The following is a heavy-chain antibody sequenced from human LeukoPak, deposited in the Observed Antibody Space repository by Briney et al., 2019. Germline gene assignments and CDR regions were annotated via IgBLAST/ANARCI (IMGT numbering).Heavy chain of an antibody. CDR1: GYTFSSYY. V-gene: IGHV1-46*01. J-gene: IGHJ3*02. Sequence: GASVTVSCKASGYTFSSYYMHWVRQAPGQGLEWMGVINPRGGTTIYAQKFQGRVPVTRDTSTSTVYMELSSLRSEDTAVYYCARDLVVVTGLRTRGSFDIWGQGTMVTVSS. CDR3: ARDLVVVTGLRTRGSFDI. CDR2: INPRGGTT. D-gene: IGHD2-21*02.